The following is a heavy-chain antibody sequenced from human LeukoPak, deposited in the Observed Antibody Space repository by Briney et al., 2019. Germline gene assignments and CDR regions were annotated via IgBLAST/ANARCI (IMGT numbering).Heavy chain of an antibody. V-gene: IGHV3-30*18. CDR3: AKRRQWLASPYYYYGMDV. J-gene: IGHJ6*02. Sequence: PGGSLTLSCAASGFTFSSYGMHWVRRAPGKGLEWVAVISYDGSNKYYADSVKGRFTISRDNSKNTLYLQMNSLRAEDTAVYYCAKRRQWLASPYYYYGMDVWGQGTTVTVSS. D-gene: IGHD6-19*01. CDR1: GFTFSSYG. CDR2: ISYDGSNK.